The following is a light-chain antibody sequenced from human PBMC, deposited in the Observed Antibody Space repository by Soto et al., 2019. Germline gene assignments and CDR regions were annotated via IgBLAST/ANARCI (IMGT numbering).Light chain of an antibody. CDR1: QTVISDY. V-gene: IGKV3-20*01. J-gene: IGKJ1*01. CDR2: GAS. Sequence: DIVLTQSPGTLSLSPGERATLSCRASQTVISDYLAWLQHKPGQAPRLLIHGASTRATGTPDRFRGSGSGTDFTLTISRLEPEDFAVYYCQHYTSSPWTFGQGTKVEIK. CDR3: QHYTSSPWT.